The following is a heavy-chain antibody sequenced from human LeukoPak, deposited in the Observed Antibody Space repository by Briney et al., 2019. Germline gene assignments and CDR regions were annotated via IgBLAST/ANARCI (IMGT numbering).Heavy chain of an antibody. V-gene: IGHV4-39*07. CDR2: IYYSGST. J-gene: IGHJ3*02. CDR3: ARDHREDDYDILTGYYKGDAFDI. CDR1: GGSISSSSYY. D-gene: IGHD3-9*01. Sequence: SETLSLTCTVSGGSISSSSYYWGWIRQPPGKGLEWIGSIYYSGSTYYNPSLKSRVTISVDTSKNQFSLKLSSVTAADTAVYYCARDHREDDYDILTGYYKGDAFDIWGQGTMVTVSS.